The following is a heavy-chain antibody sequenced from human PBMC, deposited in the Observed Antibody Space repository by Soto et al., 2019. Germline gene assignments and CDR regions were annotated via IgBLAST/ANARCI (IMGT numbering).Heavy chain of an antibody. CDR3: VHSRCGGDCLQSYSSHYYYGMDV. CDR1: GFSLNTGGLA. CDR2: IYWDNDK. Sequence: QITLKESGPTLVKPTQTLTLTCTFSGFSLNTGGLAVGWIRQPPGKALEWLALIYWDNDKRYSPSLRSRLTTTTDTSKHQVVLTMTNMDPVDAATYYCVHSRCGGDCLQSYSSHYYYGMDVWGQGTTVTVSS. V-gene: IGHV2-5*02. D-gene: IGHD2-21*02. J-gene: IGHJ6*02.